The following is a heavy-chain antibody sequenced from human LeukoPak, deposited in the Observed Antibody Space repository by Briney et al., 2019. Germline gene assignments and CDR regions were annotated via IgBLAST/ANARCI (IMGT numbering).Heavy chain of an antibody. Sequence: ASVKVSCTASAYTFTGYYMHWVRQAPGQGLEWMGWINPNSGGTNYAQKFQGRVTMTRDTSISTAYMELSRLRSDDTAVYYCARDLVAGTNWFDPWGQGTLVTVSS. CDR2: INPNSGGT. CDR1: AYTFTGYY. J-gene: IGHJ5*02. V-gene: IGHV1-2*02. CDR3: ARDLVAGTNWFDP. D-gene: IGHD6-19*01.